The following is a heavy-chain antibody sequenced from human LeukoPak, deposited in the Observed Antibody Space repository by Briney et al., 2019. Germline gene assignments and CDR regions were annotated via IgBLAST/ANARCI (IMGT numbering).Heavy chain of an antibody. Sequence: PSQTLSLTCTVSGGSISSGSYYWSWIRQPPGKGLEWIGSIYHSGSTYYNPSLKSRVTISVDTSKNQFSLKLSSVTAADTAVYYCARGVGATMEFDYWGQGTLVTVSS. CDR1: GGSISSGSYY. V-gene: IGHV4-39*07. CDR3: ARGVGATMEFDY. CDR2: IYHSGST. D-gene: IGHD1-26*01. J-gene: IGHJ4*02.